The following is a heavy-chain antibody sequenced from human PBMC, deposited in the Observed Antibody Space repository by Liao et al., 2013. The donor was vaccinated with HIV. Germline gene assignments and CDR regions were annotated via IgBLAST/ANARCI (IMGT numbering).Heavy chain of an antibody. V-gene: IGHV4-34*01. CDR3: ARVQWEPAPNWYSDL. CDR2: VNHSGST. J-gene: IGHJ2*01. D-gene: IGHD1-26*01. Sequence: QVQLQQWGAGLLKPSETLSLTCAVYGGSFSGYYWSWIRQPPGKGLEWIGEVNHSGSTNYNPSLKSRVTISIDTSKNQLSLKLRSVTAADTAVYYCARVQWEPAPNWYSDLWGRGTLVIVSS. CDR1: GGSFSGYY.